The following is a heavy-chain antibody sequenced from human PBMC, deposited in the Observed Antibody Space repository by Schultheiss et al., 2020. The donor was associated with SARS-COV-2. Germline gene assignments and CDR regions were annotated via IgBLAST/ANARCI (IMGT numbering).Heavy chain of an antibody. CDR1: GFTFSSYG. J-gene: IGHJ3*02. CDR2: IWYDGSNK. CDR3: AREEYYYDSSGYYSRDAFDI. V-gene: IGHV3-33*01. D-gene: IGHD3-22*01. Sequence: GGSLRLSCAASGFTFSSYGMHWVRQAPGKGLEWVAVIWYDGSNKYYVDSVKGRFTISRDNAKNSLYLQMNSLRAEDTAVYYCAREEYYYDSSGYYSRDAFDIWGQGTMVTVSS.